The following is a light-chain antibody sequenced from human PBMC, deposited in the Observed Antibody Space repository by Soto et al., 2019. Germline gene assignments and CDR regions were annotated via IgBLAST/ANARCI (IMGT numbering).Light chain of an antibody. CDR2: RNN. Sequence: QSVLTQPPSASGTPGQRVTISCSGSSSNIGSNYVYWYQQLPGTAPKVLIYRNNLRPSGVPDRFSGSKSGTSASLAISGLRSEDEADYYCAAWDDSLSGVVFGGGTRSPS. V-gene: IGLV1-47*01. J-gene: IGLJ2*01. CDR3: AAWDDSLSGVV. CDR1: SSNIGSNY.